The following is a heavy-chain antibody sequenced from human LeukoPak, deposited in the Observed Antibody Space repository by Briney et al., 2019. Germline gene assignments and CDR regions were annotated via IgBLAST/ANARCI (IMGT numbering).Heavy chain of an antibody. J-gene: IGHJ6*02. CDR1: GFTVSSNY. V-gene: IGHV3-53*01. Sequence: GGSLRLSCAASGFTVSSNYMSWVRQAPRKGLEWVSVIYGGGSTYYADSVKGRFTISRDNSKNTLYLQMNSLRAEDTAVYYCAIATVGIMDVWGQGTTVTVSS. D-gene: IGHD4-11*01. CDR3: AIATVGIMDV. CDR2: IYGGGST.